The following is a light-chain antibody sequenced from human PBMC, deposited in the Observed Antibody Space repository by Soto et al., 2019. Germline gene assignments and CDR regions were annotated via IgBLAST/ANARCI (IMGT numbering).Light chain of an antibody. V-gene: IGKV1-27*01. CDR2: AAS. Sequence: DIQMTQSPSSLSASVGDRVTITCRASQGMTNYLAWYQQKPGKVPKLLIYAASTLQSGVPSRFSGSGSGTDFTLTISSLQPEDFATYYCQQVNVYPSTFGGGTKVDIK. CDR1: QGMTNY. J-gene: IGKJ4*01. CDR3: QQVNVYPST.